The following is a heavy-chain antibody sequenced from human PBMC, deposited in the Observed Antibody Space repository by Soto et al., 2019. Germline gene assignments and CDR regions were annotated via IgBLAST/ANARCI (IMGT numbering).Heavy chain of an antibody. CDR3: ARAEWYCSGGSCPPRGRTNNWFDP. D-gene: IGHD2-15*01. CDR2: IYYSGST. Sequence: PSETLSLTCTVSGGSISSSSYYWGWIRQPPGKGLEWIGYIYYSGSTNYNPSLKSRVTISVDTSKNQFSLKLSSVTAADTAVYYCARAEWYCSGGSCPPRGRTNNWFDPWGQGTLVTVSS. V-gene: IGHV4-61*05. J-gene: IGHJ5*02. CDR1: GGSISSSSYY.